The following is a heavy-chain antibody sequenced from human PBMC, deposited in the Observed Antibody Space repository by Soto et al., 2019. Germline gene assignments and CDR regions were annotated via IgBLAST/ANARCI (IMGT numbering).Heavy chain of an antibody. Sequence: GGSLRLACAASGFTFSSYGMHWVRQAPGKGLEWVAVISYDGSNKYYADSVKGRSTISRDNSKNTLYLQMNSLRAEDTAVYYCAKEGDCSSTSCYFMDVWGKGTTVTVSS. D-gene: IGHD2-2*01. CDR2: ISYDGSNK. V-gene: IGHV3-30*18. CDR1: GFTFSSYG. J-gene: IGHJ6*03. CDR3: AKEGDCSSTSCYFMDV.